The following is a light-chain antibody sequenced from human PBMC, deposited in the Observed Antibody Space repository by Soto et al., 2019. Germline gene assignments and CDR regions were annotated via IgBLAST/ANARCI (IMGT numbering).Light chain of an antibody. V-gene: IGKV1-39*01. J-gene: IGKJ1*01. CDR1: QSISSY. CDR3: QQSYSTPRT. Sequence: IQMTQSPSCMCESVGDRVKMTWWASQSISSYLNWYQQKPGKAPKLLIYAASSLQSGVPSRFSGSGSGTDFTLTISSLQPEDFATYYCQQSYSTPRTFGQGTEVDIK. CDR2: AAS.